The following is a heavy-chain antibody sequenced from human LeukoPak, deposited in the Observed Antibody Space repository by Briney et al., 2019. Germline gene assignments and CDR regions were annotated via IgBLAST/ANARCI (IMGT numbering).Heavy chain of an antibody. V-gene: IGHV3-30-3*01. CDR3: ARDLPIDYYDSSSPGLGPGPAFDY. J-gene: IGHJ4*02. D-gene: IGHD3-22*01. Sequence: GGSLRLSCAASGFTFSSYAMHWVRQAPGKGLEWVAVISYDGSNKYYADSVKGRFTISRDNSKNTLYLQMNSLRAEDTAVYYCARDLPIDYYDSSSPGLGPGPAFDYWGQGTLVTVSS. CDR1: GFTFSSYA. CDR2: ISYDGSNK.